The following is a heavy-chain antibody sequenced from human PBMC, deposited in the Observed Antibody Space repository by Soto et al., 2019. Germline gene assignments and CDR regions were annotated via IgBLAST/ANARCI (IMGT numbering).Heavy chain of an antibody. Sequence: QVQLVQSGAEVKKPGASVKISCKASGYTFTSYYMHWVRQAPGQGLEWMGIINPSGGSTSYAQKFQGRVTMTRDTSTSTVYMELSSLRSEDTAVYYCARNLPLGIPARSVYYYGMDVWGQGTTVTVSS. CDR1: GYTFTSYY. D-gene: IGHD6-6*01. CDR3: ARNLPLGIPARSVYYYGMDV. CDR2: INPSGGST. V-gene: IGHV1-46*01. J-gene: IGHJ6*02.